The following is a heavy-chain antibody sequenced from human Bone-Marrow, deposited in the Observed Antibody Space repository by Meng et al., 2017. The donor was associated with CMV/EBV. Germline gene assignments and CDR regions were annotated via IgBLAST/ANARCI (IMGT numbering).Heavy chain of an antibody. CDR3: ARCVWSGYYYYGMDV. CDR1: GFTFSSYG. D-gene: IGHD3-3*01. J-gene: IGHJ6*01. Sequence: GGSLRLSCAASGFTFSSYGMHWVRQAPGKGLEWVAFIRYDGSNKYYADSVKGRFTISRDNSKNTLYLQMNSLRAEDTAVYYCARCVWSGYYYYGMDVWGQGTTVTVYS. CDR2: IRYDGSNK. V-gene: IGHV3-30*02.